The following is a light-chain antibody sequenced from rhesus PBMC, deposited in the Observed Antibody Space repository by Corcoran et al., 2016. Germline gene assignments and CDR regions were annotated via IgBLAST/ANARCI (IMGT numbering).Light chain of an antibody. J-gene: IGKJ2*01. CDR1: QGISNN. CDR2: YAS. V-gene: IGKV1S15*01. Sequence: DIQMTQSPSSLSASVGDTVTITCRASQGISNNLAWYQQKPGKVPKLLFYYASTLQSGVPSRFSGSGSGTDFTLTISSLQPEDFATYDCQHGYGTPYSFGQGTKVEIK. CDR3: QHGYGTPYS.